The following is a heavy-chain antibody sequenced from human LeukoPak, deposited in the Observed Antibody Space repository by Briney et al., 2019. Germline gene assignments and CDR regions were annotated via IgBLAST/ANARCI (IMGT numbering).Heavy chain of an antibody. CDR2: IYYSGST. J-gene: IGHJ4*02. CDR3: ARGRYSGSYSDY. D-gene: IGHD1-26*01. V-gene: IGHV4-31*03. CDR1: GGSISSGGYY. Sequence: SETLSLTCTVSGGSISSGGYYWSWIRQHPGKGLEWIGYIYYSGSTYYNPSLKSRVTISVDTSKNQFPLKLSSVTAADTAVYYCARGRYSGSYSDYWGQGTLVTVSS.